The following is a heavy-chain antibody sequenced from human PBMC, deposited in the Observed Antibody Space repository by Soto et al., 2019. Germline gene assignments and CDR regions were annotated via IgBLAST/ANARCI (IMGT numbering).Heavy chain of an antibody. CDR3: ARHKRQDGYNYYFDH. V-gene: IGHV4-30-2*01. CDR2: MYHSGST. Sequence: SETLSLTCAVSGGSISSGGYSWSWIRQQPGKGLEWIGYMYHSGSTNYNPSLKSRVSMSVDTSENQFSLKLSSVTAADTAVYYCARHKRQDGYNYYFDHWGQGALVTVSS. D-gene: IGHD5-12*01. CDR1: GGSISSGGYS. J-gene: IGHJ4*02.